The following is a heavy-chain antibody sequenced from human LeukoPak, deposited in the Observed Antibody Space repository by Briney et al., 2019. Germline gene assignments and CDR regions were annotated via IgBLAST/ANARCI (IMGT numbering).Heavy chain of an antibody. CDR3: ARGFTGYELFDP. CDR2: IYYSGST. CDR1: GGSISSYY. Sequence: SETLSLTCTVSGGSISSYYWSWIRQPPGKGLEWIGYIYYSGSTNYNPSLKSRVTISVDTSKNQFSLKLSSVTAADTAVYYCARGFTGYELFDPWGQGTLVTVSS. V-gene: IGHV4-59*01. J-gene: IGHJ5*02. D-gene: IGHD5-12*01.